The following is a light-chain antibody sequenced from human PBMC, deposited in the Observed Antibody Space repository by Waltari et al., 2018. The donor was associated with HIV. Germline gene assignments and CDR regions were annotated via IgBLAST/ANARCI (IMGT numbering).Light chain of an antibody. CDR2: DNN. CDR1: SSNIGNNY. V-gene: IGLV1-51*01. Sequence: QSVLTQPPSVSAAPGPKVPISCSGSSSNIGNNYVSWYQQLPGTAPKLLIYDNNKRPSGVPDRFSGSKSGTSASLAITGLQSEDEADYYCQSYDSSLSTAVVFGGGTKLTVL. J-gene: IGLJ2*01. CDR3: QSYDSSLSTAVV.